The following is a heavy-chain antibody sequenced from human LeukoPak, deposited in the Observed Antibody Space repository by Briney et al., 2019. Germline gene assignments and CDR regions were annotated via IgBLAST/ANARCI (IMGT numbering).Heavy chain of an antibody. D-gene: IGHD1-26*01. CDR3: ARGSRYSGSYIDY. Sequence: NPSETLSLTCAVYGGSFSGYYWSWIRRPPGKGLEWIGEINHSGSTNYNPSLKSRVTISVDTSKNQFSLKLSSVTAADTAVYYCARGSRYSGSYIDYWGQGTLVTVSS. CDR1: GGSFSGYY. J-gene: IGHJ4*02. CDR2: INHSGST. V-gene: IGHV4-34*01.